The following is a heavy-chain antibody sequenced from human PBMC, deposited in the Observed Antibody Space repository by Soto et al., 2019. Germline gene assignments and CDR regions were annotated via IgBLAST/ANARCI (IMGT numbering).Heavy chain of an antibody. Sequence: EVQLLESGGGLVQPGGSLRLACIGSGFTFSSHAMTWVRRAPGKGLEWVSTISASGGSTYDAESVKGRFATSRDNSMNTLYLQLNSLRAEDTAVYYCVTPAGDTSTWYSPSYDYWGQGTLVTVSS. J-gene: IGHJ4*02. CDR3: VTPAGDTSTWYSPSYDY. CDR1: GFTFSSHA. CDR2: ISASGGST. V-gene: IGHV3-23*01. D-gene: IGHD2-15*01.